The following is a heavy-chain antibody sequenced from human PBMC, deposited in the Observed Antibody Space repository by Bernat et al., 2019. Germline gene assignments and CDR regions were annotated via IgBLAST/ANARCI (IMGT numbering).Heavy chain of an antibody. D-gene: IGHD1-26*01. Sequence: QVQLQESGPGLVKPSETLSLTCTVSGGSISSYYWSWIRQPPGKGLEWIGYIYYSGSTNYNPSLKSRVTISVDTSKNQFSLKLSSVTAADTAVYYCARDPWELRGYCGQGTLVTVSS. J-gene: IGHJ4*02. CDR1: GGSISSYY. CDR3: ARDPWELRGY. V-gene: IGHV4-59*01. CDR2: IYYSGST.